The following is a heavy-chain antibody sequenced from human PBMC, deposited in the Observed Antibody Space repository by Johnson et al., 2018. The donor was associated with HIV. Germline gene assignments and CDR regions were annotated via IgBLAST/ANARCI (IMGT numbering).Heavy chain of an antibody. CDR2: IWYDGSNK. Sequence: QVQLVESGGGVVRPGGSLRLSCAASGFTFSSYAMHWVRQAPGKGLEWVAVIWYDGSNKYYADSVKGRFPISRDNSENTLYLQMNTLRAEDTAVYYCARDFRYSSSWYDAFDIWGQGTMVTVSS. J-gene: IGHJ3*02. D-gene: IGHD6-13*01. V-gene: IGHV3-33*01. CDR1: GFTFSSYA. CDR3: ARDFRYSSSWYDAFDI.